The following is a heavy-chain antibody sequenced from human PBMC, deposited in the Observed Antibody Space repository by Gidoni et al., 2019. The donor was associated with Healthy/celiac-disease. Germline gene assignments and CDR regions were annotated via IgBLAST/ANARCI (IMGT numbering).Heavy chain of an antibody. J-gene: IGHJ4*02. CDR3: APNSFGNTAMVRDY. V-gene: IGHV3-23*04. Sequence: EVQLVESGGGLVQPGGSLRRSCAASGFTCSSYAMSWVRQAPGKGLEWVSAISGSGGSTYYAASVKGRFTISRDNSKNTLYLQMNSLRAEDTAVYYCAPNSFGNTAMVRDYWGQGTLVTVSS. CDR2: ISGSGGST. D-gene: IGHD5-18*01. CDR1: GFTCSSYA.